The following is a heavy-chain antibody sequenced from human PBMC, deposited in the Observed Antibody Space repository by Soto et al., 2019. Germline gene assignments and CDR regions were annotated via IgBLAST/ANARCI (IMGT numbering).Heavy chain of an antibody. CDR3: ARVVSGWYFDY. J-gene: IGHJ4*02. CDR1: GGTFSSYT. Sequence: GASVKVSCKASGGTFSSYTTSWVRQAPGQGLEWMGRIIPILGIANYAQKLQGRVTITADKSTSTAYMKQSSLRSEDTAVYYCARVVSGWYFDYWGQGTLVTVSS. D-gene: IGHD6-19*01. CDR2: IIPILGIA. V-gene: IGHV1-69*02.